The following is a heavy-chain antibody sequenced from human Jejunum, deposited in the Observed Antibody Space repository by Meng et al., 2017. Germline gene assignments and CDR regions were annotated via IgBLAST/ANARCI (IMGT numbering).Heavy chain of an antibody. CDR3: ARAYCTDVSCHDFFDS. CDR1: GASSSKTNW. V-gene: IGHV4-4*02. J-gene: IGHJ4*02. CDR2: IDPSEST. Sequence: QVQPRESRPGLVQPSGPLSLTCPVSGASSSKTNWLSWVRQPPGKGLEWIGKIDPSESTHYNPSLKGRVTISADRSKNQFSLRLTSVTAADTAIYYCARAYCTDVSCHDFFDSWGQGTLVTVSS. D-gene: IGHD2-8*01.